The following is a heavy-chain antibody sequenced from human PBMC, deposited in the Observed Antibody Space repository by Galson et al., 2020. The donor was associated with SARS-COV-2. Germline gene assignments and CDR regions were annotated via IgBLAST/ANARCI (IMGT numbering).Heavy chain of an antibody. Sequence: GGSLRLSCAASGFTFSSYAMHWVRQAPGKGLEWVAVISYDGSNKYYADSVKGRFTISRDNSKNTLYLQMNSLRAEDTAVYYCARDDYVWGIYRYARENWFDPWGQGTLVTVSS. D-gene: IGHD3-16*02. CDR1: GFTFSSYA. CDR3: ARDDYVWGIYRYARENWFDP. CDR2: ISYDGSNK. J-gene: IGHJ5*02. V-gene: IGHV3-30*04.